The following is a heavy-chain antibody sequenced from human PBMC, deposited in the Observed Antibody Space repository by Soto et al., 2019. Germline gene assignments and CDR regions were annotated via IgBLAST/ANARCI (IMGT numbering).Heavy chain of an antibody. CDR2: IYPGDSDT. CDR3: ARHFSPRAVADWFGP. Sequence: PGESLKISCRGSGYSFTSYWIGWVRQMPGKGLEWMGIIYPGDSDTRYSPSFQGQVTISADKSISTAYLQWSSLKASDTAMYYCARHFSPRAVADWFGPWGQGTLVTVSS. J-gene: IGHJ5*02. D-gene: IGHD6-19*01. V-gene: IGHV5-51*01. CDR1: GYSFTSYW.